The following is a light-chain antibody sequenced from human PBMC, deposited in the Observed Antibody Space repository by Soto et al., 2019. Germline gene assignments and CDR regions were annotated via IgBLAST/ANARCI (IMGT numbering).Light chain of an antibody. CDR3: QQRSNWPIT. CDR1: QSVSIY. J-gene: IGKJ5*01. Sequence: EIVLTQSPATLSLSPGERATLSCRTSQSVSIYFAWYQQKPGRAPRLLIYDASNRATGIPARFIGSGSGTDFTLTISSLEPEDFAVYYCQQRSNWPITFGQGTRLEIK. CDR2: DAS. V-gene: IGKV3-11*01.